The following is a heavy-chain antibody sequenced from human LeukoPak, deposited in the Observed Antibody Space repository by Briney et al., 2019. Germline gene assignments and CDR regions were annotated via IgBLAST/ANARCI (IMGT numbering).Heavy chain of an antibody. CDR3: ARVGSGWSIDY. V-gene: IGHV3-30*04. Sequence: GGSLRLSCAASGFTFSSYAMHWVRQAPGKGLEWVAVISYDGSNKYYADSVKGRFTIFRDNSKNTLYLQMNSLRAEDTAVYYCARVGSGWSIDYWGQGTLVTVSS. J-gene: IGHJ4*02. D-gene: IGHD6-19*01. CDR2: ISYDGSNK. CDR1: GFTFSSYA.